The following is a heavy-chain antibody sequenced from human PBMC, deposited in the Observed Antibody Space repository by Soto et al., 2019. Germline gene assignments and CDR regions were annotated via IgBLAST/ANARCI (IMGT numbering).Heavy chain of an antibody. J-gene: IGHJ4*02. Sequence: EVQLVESGGGLVQPGGSLRLSCAASGFTFSSYWMSWVRQAPGKGLEWVANIKQDGSEKYYVDSVKGRFTISRDNAKNSLYLQMNSLRAEDTAVYYCARTLNPQWLVLLNNFDYWGQGTLVTVSS. V-gene: IGHV3-7*01. CDR3: ARTLNPQWLVLLNNFDY. CDR2: IKQDGSEK. CDR1: GFTFSSYW. D-gene: IGHD6-19*01.